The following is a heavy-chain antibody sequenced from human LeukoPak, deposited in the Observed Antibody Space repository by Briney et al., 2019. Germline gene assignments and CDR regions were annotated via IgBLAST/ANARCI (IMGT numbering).Heavy chain of an antibody. J-gene: IGHJ4*02. Sequence: SETLSLTRAVSGGSISSSNWWSWVRQPPGKGLEWIGEIYHSGITNYNPSLKSRITISVGKSKNQFSLKLTSVTAADTAVYYCAREQVGALDYWGQGTLVTVSS. CDR2: IYHSGIT. CDR3: AREQVGALDY. D-gene: IGHD1-26*01. V-gene: IGHV4-4*02. CDR1: GGSISSSNW.